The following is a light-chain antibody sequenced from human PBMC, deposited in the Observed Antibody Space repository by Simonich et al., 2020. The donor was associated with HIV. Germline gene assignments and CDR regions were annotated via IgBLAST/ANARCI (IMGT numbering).Light chain of an antibody. CDR3: CSYAGIFTFWV. V-gene: IGLV2-14*03. CDR1: SRDVGGYNF. J-gene: IGLJ3*02. Sequence: QSALTQPASVSGSPEQPLTISSTGTSRDVGGYNFVSGYQQHPGKAPKLMIYAVSNRPSGVSTRFSGSKSGNTASLTISGLQAEDEADYYCCSYAGIFTFWVFGGGTKLTVL. CDR2: AVS.